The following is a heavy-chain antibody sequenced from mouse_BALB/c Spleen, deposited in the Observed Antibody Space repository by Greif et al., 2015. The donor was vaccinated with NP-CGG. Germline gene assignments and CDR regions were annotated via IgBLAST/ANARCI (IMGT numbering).Heavy chain of an antibody. CDR3: ARHGSSHYYAMDY. Sequence: EVKLVESGGGLVKLGGSLKLSCAASVFTFSSYYMSWVRQTPEKRLELVAAINSNGGSTYYPDTVKGRFTISRDNAKNTLYLQMSSLKSEDAALYYCARHGSSHYYAMDYWGQGTSVTVSS. V-gene: IGHV5-6-2*01. J-gene: IGHJ4*01. CDR1: VFTFSSYY. CDR2: INSNGGST. D-gene: IGHD1-1*01.